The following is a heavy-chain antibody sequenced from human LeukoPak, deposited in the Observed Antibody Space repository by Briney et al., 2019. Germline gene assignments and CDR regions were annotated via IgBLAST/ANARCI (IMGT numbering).Heavy chain of an antibody. CDR1: GYTFTSYG. CDR2: ISAYNGNT. D-gene: IGHD2-2*01. CDR3: AGVPYCSSTSCYYWFDP. V-gene: IGHV1-18*01. J-gene: IGHJ5*02. Sequence: ASVKVSCKASGYTFTSYGISWVRQAPGQGLVWMGWISAYNGNTNYAQKLQGRVTMTTDTSTSTAYMELRSLRSDDTAVYYCAGVPYCSSTSCYYWFDPWGQGTLVTVSS.